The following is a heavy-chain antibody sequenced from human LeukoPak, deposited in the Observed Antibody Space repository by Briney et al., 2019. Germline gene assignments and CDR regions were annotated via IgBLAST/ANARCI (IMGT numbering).Heavy chain of an antibody. CDR3: ARLHWYCSSTSCYGWFDP. CDR1: GGSISSSSYY. V-gene: IGHV4-39*01. CDR2: IYYSGST. J-gene: IGHJ5*02. Sequence: SETLSLTCTVSGGSISSSSYYWGWIRQPPGKGLEWIGSIYYSGSTYYNPSLKSRVTISVDTSKNQFSLKLSSVTAADTAVYYCARLHWYCSSTSCYGWFDPWGQGTLVTVSS. D-gene: IGHD2-2*01.